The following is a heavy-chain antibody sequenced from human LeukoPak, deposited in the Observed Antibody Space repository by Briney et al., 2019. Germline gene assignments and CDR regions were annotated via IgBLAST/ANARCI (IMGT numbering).Heavy chain of an antibody. V-gene: IGHV3-48*03. D-gene: IGHD3-10*02. CDR3: AELGITMIGGV. CDR1: GLTFSSYE. J-gene: IGHJ6*04. CDR2: ISSSGSTI. Sequence: GGSLRLSCAASGLTFSSYEMNWVRQAPGKGLEWVSYISSSGSTIYYADSVKGRFTISRDNAKNSLYLQMNSLRAEDTAVYYCAELGITMIGGVRGKGTTVTISS.